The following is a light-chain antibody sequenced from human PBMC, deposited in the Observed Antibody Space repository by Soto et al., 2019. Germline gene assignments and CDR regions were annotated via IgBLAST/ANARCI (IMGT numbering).Light chain of an antibody. J-gene: IGKJ1*01. CDR1: QTISSW. CDR3: QQYNSYSPT. Sequence: DIQMTQSPSTLSGSVGDRVTITCRASQTISSWLAWYQQKPGKAPKLLIYKASTLKSGVTSRFSGSGSGTEFTLTISSLQPDDFATYYCQQYNSYSPTFGQGTQV. CDR2: KAS. V-gene: IGKV1-5*03.